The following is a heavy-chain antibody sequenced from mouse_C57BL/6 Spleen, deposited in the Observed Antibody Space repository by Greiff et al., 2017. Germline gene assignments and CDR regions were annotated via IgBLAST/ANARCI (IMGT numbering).Heavy chain of an antibody. V-gene: IGHV1-81*01. CDR1: GYTFTSYG. CDR2: IYPRSGNT. D-gene: IGHD2-4*01. J-gene: IGHJ4*01. Sequence: VQLQESGAELARPGASVKLSCKASGYTFTSYGISWVKQRTGQGLEWIGEIYPRSGNTYYNEKFKGKATLTADKSSSTAYMELRSLTSEDSAVYFCARGYDYDDSGAMDYWGQGTSVTVSS. CDR3: ARGYDYDDSGAMDY.